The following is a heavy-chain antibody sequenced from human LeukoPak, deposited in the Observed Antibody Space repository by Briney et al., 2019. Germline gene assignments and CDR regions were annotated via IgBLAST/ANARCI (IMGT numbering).Heavy chain of an antibody. CDR1: GFAFSSYA. CDR3: AKDAI. J-gene: IGHJ3*02. V-gene: IGHV3-23*01. CDR2: INPSGGGT. Sequence: PGGSLILSCAASGFAFSSYAMTWVRKAPGEGLEWISSINPSGGGTYYADSVKGRFTISRDNSKNTVYLQVNSLRAEDTAVYYCAKDAIWGQGTMVTVSS.